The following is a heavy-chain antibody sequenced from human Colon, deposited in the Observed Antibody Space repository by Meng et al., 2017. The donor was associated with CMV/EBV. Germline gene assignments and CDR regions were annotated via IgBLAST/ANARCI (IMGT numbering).Heavy chain of an antibody. Sequence: GGSLRLSCAASGFTFSSYAMSWVRQAPGKGLEWVSVMSGSGGSTNYADSVKGRFTISRDNSKSTLYLQMNSLRAEDTAIYYCAKDGACSSSSCQTPLDYWGQGTLVTVSS. D-gene: IGHD2-2*01. CDR3: AKDGACSSSSCQTPLDY. CDR2: MSGSGGST. J-gene: IGHJ4*02. CDR1: GFTFSSYA. V-gene: IGHV3-23*01.